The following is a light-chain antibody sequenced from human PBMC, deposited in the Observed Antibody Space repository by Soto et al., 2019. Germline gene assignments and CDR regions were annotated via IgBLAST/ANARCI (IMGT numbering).Light chain of an antibody. V-gene: IGKV3-15*01. J-gene: IGKJ2*01. Sequence: EIVMTQSPATLSLSPGEGATLSCRASQSVRSNLAWYRQKPGQAPSLLIYGASTRASGIPAKFSASGSGTEFALTISSLQSEDFAVYYCQQYNNWPYTFGQGTRLEIK. CDR2: GAS. CDR1: QSVRSN. CDR3: QQYNNWPYT.